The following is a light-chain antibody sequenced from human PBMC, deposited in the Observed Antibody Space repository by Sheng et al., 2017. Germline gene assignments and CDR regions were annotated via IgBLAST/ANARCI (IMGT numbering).Light chain of an antibody. CDR1: QGISTY. J-gene: IGKJ5*01. CDR2: GAS. CDR3: QQRYNWPPIT. Sequence: QLTQSPSSLSASVGDRVIITCRASQGISTYLAWYQQKPEKAPNLLIYGASTLQSGVPSRFSGSGSGTDFTLTISSLQPEDFATYYCQQRYNWPPITFGQGTRLDIK. V-gene: IGKV1-9*01.